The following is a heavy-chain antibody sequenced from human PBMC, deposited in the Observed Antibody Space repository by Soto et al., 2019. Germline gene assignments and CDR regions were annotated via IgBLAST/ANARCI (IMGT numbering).Heavy chain of an antibody. D-gene: IGHD4-17*01. J-gene: IGHJ5*02. V-gene: IGHV3-30-3*01. CDR3: ARGAGGDYSYWFDP. CDR1: GFTFSSYA. CDR2: ISYDGSNK. Sequence: QVQLVESGGGVVQPGRSLRLSCAASGFTFSSYAMHWVRQAPGKGLEWVAVISYDGSNKYYADSVKGRFTISRDNSKNTLYLQMNSLSAEDTAVYYCARGAGGDYSYWFDPWGQGTLVTVSS.